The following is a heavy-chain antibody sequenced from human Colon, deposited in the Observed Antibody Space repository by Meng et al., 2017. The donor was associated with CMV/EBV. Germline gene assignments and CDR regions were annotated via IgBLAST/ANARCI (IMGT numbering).Heavy chain of an antibody. CDR3: ARLDFWSGYYWDL. CDR1: GFTFNNYG. Sequence: GGSLRLSCAASGFTFNNYGMHWVRQAPGKGLEWVAVISDNGRNKYHADSVKGRFTISRDDSKNTLYLQLKSLRVEDTAMYYCARLDFWSGYYWDLWGQGTLVTVSS. CDR2: ISDNGRNK. J-gene: IGHJ5*02. D-gene: IGHD3-3*01. V-gene: IGHV3-30*19.